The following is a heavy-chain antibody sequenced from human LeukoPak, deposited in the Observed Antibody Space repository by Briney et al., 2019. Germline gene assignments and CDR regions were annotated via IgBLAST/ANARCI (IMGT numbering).Heavy chain of an antibody. V-gene: IGHV3-9*03. CDR1: GFTFDDYA. CDR2: ISWNSGSI. D-gene: IGHD2-15*01. CDR3: AKGRERVAATGLDP. Sequence: PGGSLRLSCAASGFTFDDYAMHWVRQAPGKGLEWVSGISWNSGSIGYADSVKGRFTISRDNAKNSLYLQMNSLRAEDMALYYCAKGRERVAATGLDPGGQGTLATVSS. J-gene: IGHJ5*02.